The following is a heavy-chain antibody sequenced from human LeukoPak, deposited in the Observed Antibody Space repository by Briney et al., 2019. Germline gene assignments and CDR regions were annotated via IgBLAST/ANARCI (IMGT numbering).Heavy chain of an antibody. CDR3: ARDLGVAVRPFSLFY. CDR2: INPKSGVT. D-gene: IGHD6-6*01. CDR1: GYTFTGYY. V-gene: IGHV1-2*02. Sequence: ASVKVSCKASGYTFTGYYMHWVRQAPGQGPEWMGWINPKSGVTNYAQKFQGRVTMTSDTSISTAYMNFSRLRSDDTAMYYCARDLGVAVRPFSLFYWGQGTLVTVSS. J-gene: IGHJ4*02.